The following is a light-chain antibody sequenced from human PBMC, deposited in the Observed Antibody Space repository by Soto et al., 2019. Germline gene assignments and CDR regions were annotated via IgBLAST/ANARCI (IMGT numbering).Light chain of an antibody. CDR3: QQYGTSEIL. CDR1: QSVSTTY. V-gene: IGKV3-20*01. CDR2: DTS. J-gene: IGKJ5*01. Sequence: IGLLQSPCNLSLSPGERSTLSCATSQSVSTTYVAWYQQKPGQAPRLLIYDTSRRVTGIPDRFSGSGSGTDFTLTISRLEPEDFAVFYCQQYGTSEILFGQGTRLAIK.